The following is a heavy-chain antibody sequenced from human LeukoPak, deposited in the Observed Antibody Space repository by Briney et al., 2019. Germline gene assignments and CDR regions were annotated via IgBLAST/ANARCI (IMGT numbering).Heavy chain of an antibody. CDR3: ARVGCSSTSCYSKGNFFDY. D-gene: IGHD2-2*02. V-gene: IGHV1-69*13. Sequence: GASVKVSCKASGGTFSSYAISWVRQAPGQGLEWMGGIIPIFGTANYAQKFQGRVTITADESTSTAYMELSRLRSEDTAVYYCARVGCSSTSCYSKGNFFDYWGQGTLVTVSS. J-gene: IGHJ4*02. CDR1: GGTFSSYA. CDR2: IIPIFGTA.